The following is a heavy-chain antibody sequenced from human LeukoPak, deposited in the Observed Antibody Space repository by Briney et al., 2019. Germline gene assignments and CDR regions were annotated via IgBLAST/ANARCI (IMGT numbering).Heavy chain of an antibody. Sequence: SETLSLTCTVSGGSISSHYWGWIRQPPGKGLEWIGSIYHGETTYYNPSLKTRLTISLDTSKNQFSLRLSSVTAADTAVYYCASNWSDFDYWGQGILVTVSS. J-gene: IGHJ4*02. CDR2: IYHGETT. CDR3: ASNWSDFDY. D-gene: IGHD1-1*01. CDR1: GGSISSHY. V-gene: IGHV4-38-2*02.